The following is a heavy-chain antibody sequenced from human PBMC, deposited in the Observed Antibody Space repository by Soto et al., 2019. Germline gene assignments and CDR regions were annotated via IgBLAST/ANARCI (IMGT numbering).Heavy chain of an antibody. D-gene: IGHD4-17*01. V-gene: IGHV3-21*01. J-gene: IGHJ6*03. CDR3: ASGDALRGYSYYYMDV. CDR1: GFTFSSYS. CDR2: ISSSSSYI. Sequence: GGSLRLSCAASGFTFSSYSMNWVRQAPGKGLEWVSSISSSSSYIYYADSVKGRFTISRDNAKNSLYLQMNSLRAEDTAVYYCASGDALRGYSYYYMDVWGKGTTVTVSS.